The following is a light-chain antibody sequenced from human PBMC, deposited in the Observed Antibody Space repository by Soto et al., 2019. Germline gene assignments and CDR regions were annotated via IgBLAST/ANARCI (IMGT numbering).Light chain of an antibody. V-gene: IGKV1-39*01. CDR3: QHSYSTPRT. CDR1: QSISSY. J-gene: IGKJ1*01. CDR2: AAS. Sequence: DIQMTQSPSSLSASVGDRVTITCRASQSISSYLNCYQQKPGKAPKLLIYAASSLQSGVPSRFSGSGSGTDFNLTICSLQPEDFATYYCQHSYSTPRTFGPRTKVE.